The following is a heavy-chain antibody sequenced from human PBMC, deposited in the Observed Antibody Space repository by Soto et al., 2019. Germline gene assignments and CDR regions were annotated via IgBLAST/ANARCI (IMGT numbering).Heavy chain of an antibody. CDR2: ISGSGGST. CDR3: AKSPRPIAPKIVATIESRY. CDR1: GFTFSSYA. J-gene: IGHJ4*02. Sequence: GGSLRLSCAASGFTFSSYAMSWVRQAPGKGLEWVSAISGSGGSTYYADSVKGRFTISRDNSKNTLYLQMNSLRAEDTAVYYCAKSPRPIAPKIVATIESRYWGQGTLVTVSS. V-gene: IGHV3-23*01. D-gene: IGHD5-12*01.